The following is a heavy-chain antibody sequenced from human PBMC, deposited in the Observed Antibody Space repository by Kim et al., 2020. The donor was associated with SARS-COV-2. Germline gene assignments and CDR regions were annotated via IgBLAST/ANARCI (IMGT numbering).Heavy chain of an antibody. J-gene: IGHJ6*01. V-gene: IGHV3-30*04. Sequence: GWSLRLSCAASGFTFSSYAMHWVRQAPGKGLEWVAVISYDGSNKYYADSVKGRFTISRDNSKNTLYLQMNSLRAEDTAVYYCAREGTGVTSYYYYYVMDV. D-gene: IGHD3-10*01. CDR1: GFTFSSYA. CDR3: AREGTGVTSYYYYYVMDV. CDR2: ISYDGSNK.